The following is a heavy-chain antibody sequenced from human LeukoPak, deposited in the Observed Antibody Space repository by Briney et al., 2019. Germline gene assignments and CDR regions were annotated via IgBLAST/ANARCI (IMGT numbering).Heavy chain of an antibody. V-gene: IGHV3-48*02. J-gene: IGHJ4*02. CDR2: ISSSGSTK. CDR1: GFTFSSYA. CDR3: ARSVYYADY. Sequence: GGSLRLSCAASGFTFSSYAMSWVRQAPGKGLEWVSFISSSGSTKSYADSVKGRFTISRDNAKNSLYLQMNSLRDEDTAAYYCARSVYYADYWGQGTLVTVSS. D-gene: IGHD3-22*01.